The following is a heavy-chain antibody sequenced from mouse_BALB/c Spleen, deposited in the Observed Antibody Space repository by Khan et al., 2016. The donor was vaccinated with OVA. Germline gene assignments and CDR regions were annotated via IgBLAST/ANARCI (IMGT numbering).Heavy chain of an antibody. CDR2: INTHSGVP. CDR1: GYTFTTAG. J-gene: IGHJ4*01. D-gene: IGHD2-14*01. Sequence: VQLQESGPELKKPGETVRISCKASGYTFTTAGIQWVQKMPGKGLKWIGWINTHSGVPKYAEDFKGRFAFSLEISVNTAYLQITNLKNEDTATXDSAREGCACYRNDGDAMEYWGQGTSVTVSS. CDR3: AREGCACYRNDGDAMEY. V-gene: IGHV9-4*02.